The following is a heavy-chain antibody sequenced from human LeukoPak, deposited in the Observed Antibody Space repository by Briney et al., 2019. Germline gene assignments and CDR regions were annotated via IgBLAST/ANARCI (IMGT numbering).Heavy chain of an antibody. CDR1: GFTFSIYA. CDR2: ISSDGSNK. V-gene: IGHV3-30-3*01. CDR3: AKVAAAGTNWFDP. Sequence: PGRSLRLSCAASGFTFSIYAMHWVRQAPGKGLEWVAFISSDGSNKYYADSVKGRFTISRDNSKNTLYLQMNSLRAEDTAVYYCAKVAAAGTNWFDPWGQGTLVTVSS. J-gene: IGHJ5*02. D-gene: IGHD6-13*01.